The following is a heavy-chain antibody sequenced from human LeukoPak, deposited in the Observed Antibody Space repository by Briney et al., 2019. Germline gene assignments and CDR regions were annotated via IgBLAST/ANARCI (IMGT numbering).Heavy chain of an antibody. D-gene: IGHD2/OR15-2a*01. CDR3: ARDWFHAIDY. CDR2: IRGDGSDA. Sequence: GGSLRLSCAASGFTFSNYWMTWVRQAPGKGLVWVSRIRGDGSDARYAESVKGRFTISRDNAKNTLYLQMNSLRDEDTAVYYCARDWFHAIDYWGQGTLVTVSS. J-gene: IGHJ4*02. CDR1: GFTFSNYW. V-gene: IGHV3-74*01.